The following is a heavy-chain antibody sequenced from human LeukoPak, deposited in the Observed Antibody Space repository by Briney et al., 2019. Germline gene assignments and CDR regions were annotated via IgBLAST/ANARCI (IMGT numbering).Heavy chain of an antibody. D-gene: IGHD3-22*01. Sequence: ASVKVSCKASGYSFADYYIHWVRQAPGQGLEWMGWISAYNAYTYYAQKLQGRVTMTTDTSTSTAYMELRSLRSDDTAVYYCARDVLHRIHYDSSAYYPGSSYWGQGTLVTVSS. V-gene: IGHV1-18*04. CDR1: GYSFADYY. CDR2: ISAYNAYT. J-gene: IGHJ4*02. CDR3: ARDVLHRIHYDSSAYYPGSSY.